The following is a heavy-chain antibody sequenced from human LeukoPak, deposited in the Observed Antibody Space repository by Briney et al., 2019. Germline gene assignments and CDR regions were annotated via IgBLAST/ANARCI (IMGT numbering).Heavy chain of an antibody. CDR1: GYTFTSYG. CDR3: ARDLSMVRGVNYYYYYMDV. J-gene: IGHJ6*03. Sequence: ASVKVSCKASGYTFTSYGISWVRQAPGQGLEWMGWISAYNGNTNYAQKLQGRVTMTTDTSTSTAYMELRSLRSDDTAVYYCARDLSMVRGVNYYYYYMDVWGKGTTVTASS. D-gene: IGHD3-10*01. CDR2: ISAYNGNT. V-gene: IGHV1-18*01.